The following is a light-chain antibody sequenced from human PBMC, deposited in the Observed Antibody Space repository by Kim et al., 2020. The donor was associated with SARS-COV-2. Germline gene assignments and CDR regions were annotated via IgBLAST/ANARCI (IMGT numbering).Light chain of an antibody. V-gene: IGKV3-20*01. CDR1: QSVGSTY. Sequence: EIVLTQSPGTLSLSPGDRATLSCGASQSVGSTYLAWYQQRPGQAPRLLIYAGSNRATGIPDRFSGSGSGTDFTLTISRVEPEDFALYSCQQYYSSPLTFGGGTKLEI. CDR2: AGS. CDR3: QQYYSSPLT. J-gene: IGKJ4*01.